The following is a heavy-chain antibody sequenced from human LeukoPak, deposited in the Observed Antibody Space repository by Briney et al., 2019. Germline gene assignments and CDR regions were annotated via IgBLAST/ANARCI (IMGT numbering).Heavy chain of an antibody. Sequence: PGGSLRLSCAASGFPVSSNYMSWVRQAPGKGLEWVSVIYSGGSTYYADSVKGRFTISRDNSKNTLYLQMNSLRAEDTAVYYCARRFDYWGQGTLVTVSS. J-gene: IGHJ4*02. CDR3: ARRFDY. CDR2: IYSGGST. V-gene: IGHV3-53*01. CDR1: GFPVSSNY.